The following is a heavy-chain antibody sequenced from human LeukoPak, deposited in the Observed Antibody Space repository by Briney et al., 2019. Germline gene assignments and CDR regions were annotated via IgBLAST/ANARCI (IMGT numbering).Heavy chain of an antibody. CDR3: SRQAYGSGRYFPFDY. V-gene: IGHV3-33*01. J-gene: IGHJ4*02. Sequence: PGRSLRLSCAASGFAFSTYGMHWVRQAPGKGLEWVAYIWYDGSKTYCADSVKGRFHLSRDGHENTLYLQVNSLRVEDAALYYCSRQAYGSGRYFPFDYWGQGTLVTVSS. CDR2: IWYDGSKT. CDR1: GFAFSTYG. D-gene: IGHD3-22*01.